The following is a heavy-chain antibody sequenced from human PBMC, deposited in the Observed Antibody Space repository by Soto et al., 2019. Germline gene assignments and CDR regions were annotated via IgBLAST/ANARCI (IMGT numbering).Heavy chain of an antibody. CDR2: INAGNGNT. J-gene: IGHJ4*02. V-gene: IGHV1-3*01. CDR3: ARVSRDSSGYPTFEY. D-gene: IGHD3-22*01. CDR1: VYTFTSYA. Sequence: ASVKVSCKASVYTFTSYAMHCVRQSPRQRLEWMGWINAGNGNTKYSQKFQGRVTITRDTSASTAYMELSSLRSEDTAVYYCARVSRDSSGYPTFEYWGQGTLVTVSS.